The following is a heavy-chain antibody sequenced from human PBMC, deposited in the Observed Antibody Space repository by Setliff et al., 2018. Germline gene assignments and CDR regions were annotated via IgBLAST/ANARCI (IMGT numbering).Heavy chain of an antibody. J-gene: IGHJ4*02. CDR3: ARSPSSGAYWNPRPFYSDY. CDR1: GATITSGGFY. Sequence: SETLSLTCSVSGATITSGGFYWTWIRQPAGKGLEWIGHISPSGSTTYNPSVKSRVTISLDTSKNHFSLKLDSVTAAYTALYYCARSPSSGAYWNPRPFYSDYWARGTLVTVSS. V-gene: IGHV4-61*09. D-gene: IGHD1-26*01. CDR2: ISPSGST.